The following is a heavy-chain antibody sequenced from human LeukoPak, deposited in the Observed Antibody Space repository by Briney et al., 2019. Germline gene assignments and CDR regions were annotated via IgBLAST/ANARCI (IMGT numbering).Heavy chain of an antibody. CDR1: GYSFTNYW. J-gene: IGHJ3*02. CDR2: IYPGDSDT. Sequence: GESLKISCKASGYSFTNYWFGWVRQMPGKGLEWMGNIYPGDSDTRYSPSFQGQVTTLADKSISTAYLQWSSLKASDTAMYYCARLDRADCSSKRCSRGSGGFDIWGQGTMVTVSS. V-gene: IGHV5-51*01. CDR3: ARLDRADCSSKRCSRGSGGFDI. D-gene: IGHD2-2*01.